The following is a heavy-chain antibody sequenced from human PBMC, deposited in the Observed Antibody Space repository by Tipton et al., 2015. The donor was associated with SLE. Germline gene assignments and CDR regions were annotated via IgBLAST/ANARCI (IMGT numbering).Heavy chain of an antibody. Sequence: TLSLTCTVSGGSISSGDYYWSWIRQPPGKGLAWIGYIYYRGSTYYNPSLKSRVTISVDTSKNQFSLKLSSVTAADTAVYYCARAFTTAVTDYFDYWGQRTLVTVAS. CDR2: IYYRGST. CDR1: GGSISSGDYY. CDR3: ARAFTTAVTDYFDY. V-gene: IGHV4-30-4*01. J-gene: IGHJ4*02. D-gene: IGHD4-23*01.